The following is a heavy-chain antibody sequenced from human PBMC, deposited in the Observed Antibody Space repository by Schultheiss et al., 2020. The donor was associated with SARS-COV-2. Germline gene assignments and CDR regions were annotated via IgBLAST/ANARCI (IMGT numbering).Heavy chain of an antibody. CDR2: IYYSGST. Sequence: SETLSLTCTVSGASVSADTYYWSWIRQPAGKGLEWIGYIYYSGSTNYNPSLKSRVTISVDTSKNQFSLKLSSVTAADTAVYYCARFPVTDSYWGQGTLVTVSS. CDR1: GASVSADTYY. D-gene: IGHD2-21*02. V-gene: IGHV4-61*10. J-gene: IGHJ4*02. CDR3: ARFPVTDSY.